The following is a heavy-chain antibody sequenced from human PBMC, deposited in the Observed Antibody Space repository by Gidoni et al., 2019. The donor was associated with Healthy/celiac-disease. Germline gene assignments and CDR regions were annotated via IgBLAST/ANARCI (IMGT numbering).Heavy chain of an antibody. Sequence: QVQLQQWGAGLLKPSETLSLTCAVYGGSFSGYYWSWIRQPPGKGLEWIGEINHSGSTNYNPSLKSRVTISVDTSKNQFSLKLSSVTAADTAVYYCARGPGGRMATTKGWFDPWGQGTLVTVSS. J-gene: IGHJ5*02. CDR2: INHSGST. CDR3: ARGPGGRMATTKGWFDP. D-gene: IGHD5-12*01. V-gene: IGHV4-34*01. CDR1: GGSFSGYY.